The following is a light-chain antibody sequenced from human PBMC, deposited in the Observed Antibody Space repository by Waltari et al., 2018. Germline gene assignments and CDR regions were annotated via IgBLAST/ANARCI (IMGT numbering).Light chain of an antibody. CDR3: SMYMGSGIWV. CDR1: SGSVPSTSH. V-gene: IGLV8-61*01. CDR2: KGH. J-gene: IGLJ3*02. Sequence: QTVLNQEPSLSVSPGGTVTLTCALSSGSVPSTSHPPWYQHTPPQAPLTLVYKGHGRSAGVPDRFSGSSLGNKAALTITGAQADDESDYYCSMYMGSGIWVFGGGTKLTVL.